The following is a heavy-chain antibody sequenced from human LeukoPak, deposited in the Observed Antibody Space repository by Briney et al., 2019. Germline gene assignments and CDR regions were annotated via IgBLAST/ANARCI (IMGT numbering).Heavy chain of an antibody. CDR2: INPNSGGT. D-gene: IGHD3-3*01. CDR3: ARMVPEGRFLEWPHNWFDP. V-gene: IGHV1-2*02. CDR1: GYTFTDYY. J-gene: IGHJ5*02. Sequence: ASVKVSCKASGYTFTDYYMHWVRQAPGQGLEWMGWINPNSGGTNYAQKFQGRVTMTRDTSISTAYMELSRLRSDDTAVYYCARMVPEGRFLEWPHNWFDPWGQGTLVTVSS.